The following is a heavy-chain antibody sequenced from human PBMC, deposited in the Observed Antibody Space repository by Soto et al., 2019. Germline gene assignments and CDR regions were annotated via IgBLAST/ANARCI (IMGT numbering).Heavy chain of an antibody. CDR2: LWYDGSNK. V-gene: IGHV3-33*01. D-gene: IGHD7-27*01. CDR1: GFTFSSYG. J-gene: IGHJ4*02. CDR3: ARDGDRSHSCYFDY. Sequence: QVQLVESGGGVVQPGRSLRLSCAASGFTFSSYGMHWVRQAPGKGLEWVAVLWYDGSNKYYADSVKGRFTISRPNSKNTLYLEMNSLRAEDTAVYYCARDGDRSHSCYFDYWCQRTLVAVAS.